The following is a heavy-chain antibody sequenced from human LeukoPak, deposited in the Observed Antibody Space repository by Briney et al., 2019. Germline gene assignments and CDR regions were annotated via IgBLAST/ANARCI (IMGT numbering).Heavy chain of an antibody. CDR1: GYTFTSYY. CDR2: FDPEDGET. J-gene: IGHJ4*02. V-gene: IGHV1-24*01. Sequence: GASVKVSCKASGYTFTSYYMHWVRQAPGKGLEWMGGFDPEDGETIYAQKFQGRVTMTEDTSTDTAYMELSSLRSEDTAVYYCATGPWLVPEDYWGQGTLVTVSS. D-gene: IGHD6-19*01. CDR3: ATGPWLVPEDY.